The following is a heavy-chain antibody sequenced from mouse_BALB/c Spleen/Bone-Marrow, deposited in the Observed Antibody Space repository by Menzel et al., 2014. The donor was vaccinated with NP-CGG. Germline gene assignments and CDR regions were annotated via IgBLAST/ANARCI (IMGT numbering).Heavy chain of an antibody. CDR3: GRRIPYGYAMDY. Sequence: EVKLMESGPELVKPGASVKISCKTSGYTFTEYTMHWVKQSHGKSLEWIGIINPNNGGNSYNQKFKGKATLTVDKSSSTTYMEHRSLTTEGSAVYYCGRRIPYGYAMDYWGQGTSVTVSS. CDR1: GYTFTEYT. V-gene: IGHV1-22*01. J-gene: IGHJ4*01. CDR2: INPNNGGN. D-gene: IGHD2-2*01.